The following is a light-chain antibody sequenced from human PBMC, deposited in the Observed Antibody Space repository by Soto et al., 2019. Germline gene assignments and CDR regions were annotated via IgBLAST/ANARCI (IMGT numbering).Light chain of an antibody. CDR2: SNN. J-gene: IGLJ2*01. Sequence: QAVVTQPPSASGTPGQRVTISCSGSSSNIGSNNVNWYQQLPGTAPKLLIYSNNQRPSGVPDRFSGSKSGTSASLAISGLQSEDEADYYCAAWDDSLNGHVIFGGGTQLTVL. CDR3: AAWDDSLNGHVI. V-gene: IGLV1-44*01. CDR1: SSNIGSNN.